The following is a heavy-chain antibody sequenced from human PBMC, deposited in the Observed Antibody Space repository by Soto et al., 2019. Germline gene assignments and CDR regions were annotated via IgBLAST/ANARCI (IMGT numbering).Heavy chain of an antibody. Sequence: QVQLVQSGAEVKKPGSSVKVSCKASGGTFSSYTISWVRQAPGQGLEWMGRIIPILGIGNYAQKFQGRVTITADKSTSTAYMELSSLRAEDTAVYYCARERGEGGENYWCQGTLVTVSS. CDR3: ARERGEGGENY. J-gene: IGHJ4*02. CDR1: GGTFSSYT. CDR2: IIPILGIG. D-gene: IGHD3-16*01. V-gene: IGHV1-69*08.